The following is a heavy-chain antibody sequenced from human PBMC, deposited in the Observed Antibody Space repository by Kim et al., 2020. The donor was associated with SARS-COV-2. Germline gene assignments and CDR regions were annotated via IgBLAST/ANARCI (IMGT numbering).Heavy chain of an antibody. CDR3: ARVTVRGVIINHYYYMDV. V-gene: IGHV4-34*01. Sequence: SETLSLTCAVYGGSFSGYYWSWIRQPPGKGLEWIGEINHSGSTNYNPSLKSRVTISVDTSKNQFSLKLSSVTAADTAVYYCARVTVRGVIINHYYYMDVWGKGTTVTVSS. D-gene: IGHD3-10*01. J-gene: IGHJ6*03. CDR1: GGSFSGYY. CDR2: INHSGST.